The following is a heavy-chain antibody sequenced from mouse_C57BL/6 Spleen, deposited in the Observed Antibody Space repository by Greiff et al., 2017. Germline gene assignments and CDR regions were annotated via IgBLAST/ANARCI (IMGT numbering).Heavy chain of an antibody. Sequence: QVQLQQPGAELVMPGASVKLSCKASGYTFTSYWMHWVKQRPGQGLEWIGEIDPSDSSTNYNQKFKGKSTLTVDKSSSTAYMQLSSLTSEDSAVYYCARTAQGYAMDYWGQGTSVTVAS. CDR3: ARTAQGYAMDY. D-gene: IGHD3-2*02. CDR2: IDPSDSST. J-gene: IGHJ4*01. CDR1: GYTFTSYW. V-gene: IGHV1-69*01.